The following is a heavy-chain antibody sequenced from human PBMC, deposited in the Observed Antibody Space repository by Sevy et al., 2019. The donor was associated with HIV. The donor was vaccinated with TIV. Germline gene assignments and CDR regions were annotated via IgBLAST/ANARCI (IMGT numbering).Heavy chain of an antibody. Sequence: GGSLRLSCAASGFTFSSYGMHWVRQAPGKGLEWVAVISYDGSNKYYADSVKGRFTISRDNSKNTLYLQMNSLRAEDTAVYYCAKDRGGRRAAGLDYWGQGTLVTVSS. D-gene: IGHD6-13*01. J-gene: IGHJ4*02. CDR2: ISYDGSNK. V-gene: IGHV3-30*18. CDR1: GFTFSSYG. CDR3: AKDRGGRRAAGLDY.